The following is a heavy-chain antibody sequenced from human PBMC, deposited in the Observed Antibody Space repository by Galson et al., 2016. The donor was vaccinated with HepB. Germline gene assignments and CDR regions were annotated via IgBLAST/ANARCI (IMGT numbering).Heavy chain of an antibody. V-gene: IGHV1-18*04. CDR3: ARDPLVPKYRNGMDV. J-gene: IGHJ6*02. CDR2: INTNNGDT. D-gene: IGHD1-14*01. Sequence: SVKVSCKASGYTFTRHGISRVRQAPGQGLEWMGWINTNNGDTDYAQKLQGRVTMTTDTSTSTGYMELWSLRSDDTAVYYCARDPLVPKYRNGMDVWGQGTTVTVSS. CDR1: GYTFTRHG.